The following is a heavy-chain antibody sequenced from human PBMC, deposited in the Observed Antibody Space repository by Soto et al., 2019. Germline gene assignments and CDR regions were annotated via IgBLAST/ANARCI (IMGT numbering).Heavy chain of an antibody. CDR2: IYPGDSDT. CDR1: GYSFTSYW. D-gene: IGHD6-13*01. CDR3: ARTAAAGKYYYGVDV. V-gene: IGHV5-51*01. Sequence: GESLQISCKGSGYSFTSYWIGWVRQMPGKGLEWMGIIYPGDSDTRYSPSFQGQVTISADKSFSTAYLQWSSLKASDTAMYYCARTAAAGKYYYGVDVWGQGTTVTVSS. J-gene: IGHJ6*02.